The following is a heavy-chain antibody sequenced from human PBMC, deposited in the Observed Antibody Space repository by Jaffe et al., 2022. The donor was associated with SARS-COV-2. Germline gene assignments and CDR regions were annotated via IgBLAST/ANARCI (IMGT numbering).Heavy chain of an antibody. J-gene: IGHJ5*02. CDR2: INSDGSDT. V-gene: IGHV3-74*01. CDR3: ARGIAATGNPNWLDP. D-gene: IGHD6-13*01. Sequence: EMQLVESGGDLVQPGGSLRLSCAASGFPFSSYWMHWVRQAPGKGLVWVSRINSDGSDTGYADSVKGRFTISRDNAKNALHLQMNSLRAEDTAVYYCARGIAATGNPNWLDPWGQGILVTVSS. CDR1: GFPFSSYW.